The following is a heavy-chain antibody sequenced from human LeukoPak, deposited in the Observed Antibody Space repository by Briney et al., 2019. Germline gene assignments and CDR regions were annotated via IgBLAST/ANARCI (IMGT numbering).Heavy chain of an antibody. J-gene: IGHJ4*02. CDR2: ISPSSTLK. CDR3: ASLASEWELPEVDY. V-gene: IGHV3-48*01. CDR1: GFTFSSYA. Sequence: GGSLRLSCAASGFTFSSYAMNWVRQAPGKGLEWVSYISPSSTLKYYADSVKGRFTISRDNAKKSLFLQMNSLRAEDTAVYYCASLASEWELPEVDYWGRGTLVTVSS. D-gene: IGHD1-26*01.